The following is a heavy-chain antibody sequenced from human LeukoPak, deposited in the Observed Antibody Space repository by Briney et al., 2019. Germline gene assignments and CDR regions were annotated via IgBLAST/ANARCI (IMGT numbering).Heavy chain of an antibody. CDR1: GVSISSGGYY. CDR3: ARTYSSSWFANNWFDP. D-gene: IGHD6-13*01. Sequence: PSETLSLTCAVSGVSISSGGYYWSWIRQPPGKGLEWIGYIYYSGSTNYNPSLKSRVTISVDTSKNQFSLKLSSVTAADTAVYYCARTYSSSWFANNWFDPWGQGTLVTVSS. CDR2: IYYSGST. V-gene: IGHV4-61*08. J-gene: IGHJ5*02.